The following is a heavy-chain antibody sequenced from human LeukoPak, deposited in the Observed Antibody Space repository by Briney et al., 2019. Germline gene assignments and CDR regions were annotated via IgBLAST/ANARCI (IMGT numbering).Heavy chain of an antibody. Sequence: GGSLRLSCAASGLVFSNYAMSWVRLSPGKGLEWVSAISGSGGSTYYADSVKGRFTISRDNSKNTLYLQMNSLRAEDTAVYYCAKCLGYCTNGVCYSLYYYYYMDVWGKGTTVTVSS. CDR1: GLVFSNYA. D-gene: IGHD2-8*01. CDR2: ISGSGGST. V-gene: IGHV3-23*01. CDR3: AKCLGYCTNGVCYSLYYYYYMDV. J-gene: IGHJ6*03.